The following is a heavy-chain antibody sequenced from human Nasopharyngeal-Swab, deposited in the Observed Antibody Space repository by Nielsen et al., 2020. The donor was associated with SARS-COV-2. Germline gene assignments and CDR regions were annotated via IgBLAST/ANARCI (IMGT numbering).Heavy chain of an antibody. J-gene: IGHJ4*02. CDR2: INSDGSNT. V-gene: IGHV3-74*01. D-gene: IGHD5-18*01. Sequence: VCQAPGKGLVWVSRINSDGSNTDYANSVKGRFTISRDNAKNTLYLQMNSLRAEDTAVYYCARALGYNYGYYFDYWGQGSLVTVSS. CDR3: ARALGYNYGYYFDY.